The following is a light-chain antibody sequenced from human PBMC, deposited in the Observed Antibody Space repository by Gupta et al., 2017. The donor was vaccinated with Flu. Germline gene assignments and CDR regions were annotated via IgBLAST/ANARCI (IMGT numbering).Light chain of an antibody. V-gene: IGKV2-28*01. CDR3: RQALQTPRT. CDR1: QSLLHSNGYNY. J-gene: IGKJ1*01. CDR2: LGS. Sequence: VVTHSPLSLPVTPGEPASISCRASQSLLHSNGYNYLDWYLQKPGQSPQLLIYLGSNRASGVPDRFSGSGSGTDFTLKISRVEAEDVGVYYCRQALQTPRTFGQGTKVEIK.